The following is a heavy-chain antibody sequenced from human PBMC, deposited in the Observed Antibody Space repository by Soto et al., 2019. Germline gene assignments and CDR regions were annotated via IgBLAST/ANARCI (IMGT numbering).Heavy chain of an antibody. CDR3: AGGIAARPLGY. J-gene: IGHJ4*02. Sequence: QLQLQESGSGLVKPSQTLSLTCAVSGGSISSGGYSWSWIRQPPGKGLEWIGDIYHNGSTYYNPSLRSRVTISVDRSKNQFSLRLSSVTAADTAVYYCAGGIAARPLGYWGQGTLVTVSS. CDR1: GGSISSGGYS. D-gene: IGHD6-6*01. V-gene: IGHV4-30-2*01. CDR2: IYHNGST.